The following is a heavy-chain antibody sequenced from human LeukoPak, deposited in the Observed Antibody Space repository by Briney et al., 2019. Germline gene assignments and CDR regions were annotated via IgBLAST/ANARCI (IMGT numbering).Heavy chain of an antibody. Sequence: GGSLRLSCEASGFTLSSYEMNWIRQARGKGLEWISYITTTGDRIQYADSVKGRFTISRDNAKNSLYLQMNSLRAEDTGVYFCARDTKDYWGQGTLVVVSS. J-gene: IGHJ4*02. V-gene: IGHV3-48*03. CDR1: GFTLSSYE. CDR2: ITTTGDRI. D-gene: IGHD2-2*01. CDR3: ARDTKDY.